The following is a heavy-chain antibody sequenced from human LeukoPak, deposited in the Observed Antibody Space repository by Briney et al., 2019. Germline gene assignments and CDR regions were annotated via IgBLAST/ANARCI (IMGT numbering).Heavy chain of an antibody. Sequence: SETLSLTCTVSGGSISSSSYYWSWIRQPPGKGLEWIGEINHSGSTNYNPSLKSRVTISVDTSKNQFSLKLSSVTAADTAVYYCARGPGVGGSYYENYFDYWGQGTLVTVSS. CDR2: INHSGST. J-gene: IGHJ4*02. D-gene: IGHD1-26*01. V-gene: IGHV4-39*07. CDR1: GGSISSSSYY. CDR3: ARGPGVGGSYYENYFDY.